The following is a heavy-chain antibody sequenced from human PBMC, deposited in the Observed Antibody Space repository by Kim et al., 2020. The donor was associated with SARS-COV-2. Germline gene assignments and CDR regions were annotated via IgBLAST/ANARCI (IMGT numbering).Heavy chain of an antibody. CDR2: IYYSGST. CDR3: ARYFDWSGGRGFDY. Sequence: SETLSLTCTVSGGSISSSSYYWGWIRQPPGKGLEWIGSIYYSGSTYYNPSLKSRVTISVDTSKNQFSLKLSSVTAADTAVYYCARYFDWSGGRGFDYWGQGTLVTVSS. V-gene: IGHV4-39*01. CDR1: GGSISSSSYY. J-gene: IGHJ4*02. D-gene: IGHD3-9*01.